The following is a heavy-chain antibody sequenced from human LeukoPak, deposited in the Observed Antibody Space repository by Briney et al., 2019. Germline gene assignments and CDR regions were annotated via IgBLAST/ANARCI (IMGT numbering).Heavy chain of an antibody. J-gene: IGHJ4*02. CDR1: GFIFTNYF. Sequence: GGSLRLSCAASGFIFTNYFMSWVRQAPGKGLEWVASIKHDGSEKYYVDSVRGRFTISRDNTMNSLYLQMSSLRAGDTAVYYCATDRGWRTSGYYLYYFEYWGQGTLVTYSS. V-gene: IGHV3-7*01. CDR2: IKHDGSEK. D-gene: IGHD3-3*01. CDR3: ATDRGWRTSGYYLYYFEY.